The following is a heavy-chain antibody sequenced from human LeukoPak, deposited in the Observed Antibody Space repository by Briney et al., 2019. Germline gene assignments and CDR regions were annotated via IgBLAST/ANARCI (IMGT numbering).Heavy chain of an antibody. CDR3: AKSKSTGLYDSFAYLFDS. J-gene: IGHJ4*02. CDR2: VSASAAST. Sequence: GGSLRLSCAASGSTFSNNAMSWVRQAPGKGLEWVSAVSASAASTYYADSVKGRFTISRDNSNNTLYLQMNSLRVEDTAVYYCAKSKSTGLYDSFAYLFDSWGQGTLVTVSS. V-gene: IGHV3-23*01. D-gene: IGHD3-16*01. CDR1: GSTFSNNA.